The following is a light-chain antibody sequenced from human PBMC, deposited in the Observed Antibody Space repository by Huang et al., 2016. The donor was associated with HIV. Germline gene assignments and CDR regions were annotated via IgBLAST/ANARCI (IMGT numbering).Light chain of an antibody. J-gene: IGKJ4*01. CDR2: GGS. V-gene: IGKV1-13*02. CDR3: QQLRSYPLT. Sequence: AIQLTQSPSSVSASVGDRVTVTCRASQAIGHSLAWYQHKPGKAPKLLIYGGSILQSGVSPRFSGNGSGTDFSLTISSLRSEDFATYFCQQLRSYPLTFGGGTDV. CDR1: QAIGHS.